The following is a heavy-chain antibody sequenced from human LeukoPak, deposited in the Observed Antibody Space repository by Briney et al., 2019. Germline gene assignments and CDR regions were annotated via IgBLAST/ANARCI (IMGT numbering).Heavy chain of an antibody. CDR2: INPSGGST. D-gene: IGHD3-3*01. V-gene: IGHV1-46*01. CDR1: GYTFTSYY. Sequence: ASVKVSCKASGYTFTSYYMHWARQAPGQGLEWMGIINPSGGSTSYAQKFQGRVTMTRDTSISTAYMELSRLRSDDTAVYYCAREMRIFGVVIIRVYYFDYWGQGTLVTVSS. J-gene: IGHJ4*02. CDR3: AREMRIFGVVIIRVYYFDY.